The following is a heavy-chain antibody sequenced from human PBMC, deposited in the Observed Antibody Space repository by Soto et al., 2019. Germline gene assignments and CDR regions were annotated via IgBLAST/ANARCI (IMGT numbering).Heavy chain of an antibody. D-gene: IGHD5-12*01. J-gene: IGHJ4*02. CDR2: IYYGGIT. V-gene: IGHV4-30-4*01. CDR3: ARQYGGYEYYFDY. Sequence: PSETLSLTCTVSGGSFSNGDYYWSWIRQPPGKGLEWIGYIYYGGITSYNPSLKSRVTISSDTSKNLFSLKLNSVTAADTAVYYCARQYGGYEYYFDYWGQGTLVTVSS. CDR1: GGSFSNGDYY.